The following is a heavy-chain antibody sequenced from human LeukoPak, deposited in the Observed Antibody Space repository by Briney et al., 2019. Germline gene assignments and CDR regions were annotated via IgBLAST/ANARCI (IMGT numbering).Heavy chain of an antibody. CDR3: ARDEYYYDSSLYFQH. V-gene: IGHV3-21*01. CDR1: GFTFSSYS. Sequence: GGSLRLSCAASGFTFSSYSMNWVRQAPGKGLEWVSSISSSSSYIYYADSVKGRFIISRDNAKNSLYLQMNSLRAEDTAVYYCARDEYYYDSSLYFQHWGQGTLVTVSS. J-gene: IGHJ1*01. CDR2: ISSSSSYI. D-gene: IGHD3-22*01.